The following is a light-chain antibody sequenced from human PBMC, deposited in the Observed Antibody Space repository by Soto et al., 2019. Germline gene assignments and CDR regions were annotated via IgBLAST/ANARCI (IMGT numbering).Light chain of an antibody. CDR2: GAS. CDR3: QQYGRSPFT. J-gene: IGKJ3*01. V-gene: IGKV3-20*01. Sequence: EIVLTQSPGTLSLSPGERATLYCRASQSVSSNNLAWYQQRPGQAPRVVIYGASTRATGIPERFSVSGSGPDFTLTISRLEPEDFAVYYCQQYGRSPFTFGPGTKVDI. CDR1: QSVSSNN.